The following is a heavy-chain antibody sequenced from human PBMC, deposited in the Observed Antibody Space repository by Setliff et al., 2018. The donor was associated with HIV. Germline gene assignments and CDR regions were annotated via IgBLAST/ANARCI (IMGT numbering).Heavy chain of an antibody. V-gene: IGHV1-3*04. CDR3: ARDKYSSSENFDY. Sequence: ASVKVSCKASGYTFSHYPMHWVRQAPGQRPEWMGWINTGNGNTKYSQIFRDRVTFTRDTSADTVYMELRSLRSEDTAVYYCARDKYSSSENFDYWGQGTLVTVSS. D-gene: IGHD6-6*01. CDR1: GYTFSHYP. J-gene: IGHJ4*02. CDR2: INTGNGNT.